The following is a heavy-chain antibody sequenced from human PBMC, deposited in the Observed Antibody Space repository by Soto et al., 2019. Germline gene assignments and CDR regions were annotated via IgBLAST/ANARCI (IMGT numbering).Heavy chain of an antibody. CDR1: GYTFNNYG. D-gene: IGHD2-15*01. V-gene: IGHV1-18*01. J-gene: IGHJ2*01. CDR3: ARCYCSVGSCYTCWHFDL. CDR2: IGPYNGNT. Sequence: QVPLVQSGAEVKKPGASVKVSCKASGYTFNNYGISWVRQAPGQGLEWMGWIGPYNGNTDHAQNFQGRVTMTTDTSTNTQYMEMRSLRSDDTALYYCARCYCSVGSCYTCWHFDLWGRGTLVTVSS.